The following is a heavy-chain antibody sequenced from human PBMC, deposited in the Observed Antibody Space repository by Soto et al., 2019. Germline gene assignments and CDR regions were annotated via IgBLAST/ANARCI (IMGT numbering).Heavy chain of an antibody. CDR3: ARGRIYYYYYMDV. Sequence: SETLSLTCAVYGGSFSGYYWSWIRQPPGKGLEWIGEINHSGSTNYNPSLKSRVTISVDTSKNQFSLKLSSVTAADTAVYYCARGRIYYYYYMDVWGKGTTVTVSS. V-gene: IGHV4-34*01. J-gene: IGHJ6*03. CDR2: INHSGST. D-gene: IGHD2-15*01. CDR1: GGSFSGYY.